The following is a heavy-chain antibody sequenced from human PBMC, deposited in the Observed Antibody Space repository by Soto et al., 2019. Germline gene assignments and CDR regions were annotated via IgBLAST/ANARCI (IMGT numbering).Heavy chain of an antibody. CDR1: GGSISSSSYY. D-gene: IGHD2-15*01. CDR2: IYYSGST. J-gene: IGHJ4*02. Sequence: SETLSLTCTVSGGSISSSSYYWGWIRQPPGKGLEWIGSIYYSGSTYYNPSLKSRATISVDTSKNQFSLKLSSVTAADTAVYYCARHTPAISISDHWGQGTLVTVSS. CDR3: ARHTPAISISDH. V-gene: IGHV4-39*01.